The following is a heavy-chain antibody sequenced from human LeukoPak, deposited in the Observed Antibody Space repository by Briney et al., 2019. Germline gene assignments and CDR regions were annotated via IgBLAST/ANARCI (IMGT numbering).Heavy chain of an antibody. CDR3: ARPPIFGVVNAKLGNWFDP. D-gene: IGHD3-3*01. CDR1: GGSISSSSYY. J-gene: IGHJ5*02. CDR2: IYYSGST. V-gene: IGHV4-39*01. Sequence: TSETLSLTCTVPGGSISSSSYYWGWIRQPPGKGLEWIGSIYYSGSTYYNPSLKSRVTISVDTSKNQFSLKLSSVTAADTAVYYCARPPIFGVVNAKLGNWFDPWGQGTLVTVSS.